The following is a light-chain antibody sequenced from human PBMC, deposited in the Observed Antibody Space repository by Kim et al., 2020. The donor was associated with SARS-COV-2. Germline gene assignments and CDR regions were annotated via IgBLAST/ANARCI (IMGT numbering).Light chain of an antibody. CDR2: QDS. Sequence: SVAPGQTASITCSVDKLGDKYACWYQQKPGQSPVLVIYQDSKRPSGIPERFSGSNSGNTATLTISGTQAMDEADYYCQAWDSSFVVFGGGTQLTVL. J-gene: IGLJ2*01. CDR3: QAWDSSFVV. V-gene: IGLV3-1*01. CDR1: KLGDKY.